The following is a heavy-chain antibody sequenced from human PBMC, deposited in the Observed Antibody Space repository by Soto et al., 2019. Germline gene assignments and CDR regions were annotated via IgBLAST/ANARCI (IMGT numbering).Heavy chain of an antibody. D-gene: IGHD3-22*01. CDR3: ASFTRLTVYYYDSSGYYNGY. CDR2: ISYDGSNK. CDR1: GFTFSSYA. V-gene: IGHV3-30-3*01. Sequence: PGGSLRLSCAASGFTFSSYAMHWVRQAPGKGLEWVAVISYDGSNKYYADSVKGRFTISRDNSKNTLYLQMNSLRAEDTAVYYCASFTRLTVYYYDSSGYYNGYWGQGTLVTVSS. J-gene: IGHJ4*02.